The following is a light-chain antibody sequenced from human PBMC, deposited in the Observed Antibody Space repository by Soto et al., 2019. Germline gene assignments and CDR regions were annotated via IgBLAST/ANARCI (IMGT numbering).Light chain of an antibody. CDR3: AAWDDRLIGWV. V-gene: IGLV1-44*01. Sequence: QSVLTQPPSASGTPGQRVTISCSGSSSNIGRNTVNWYQQLPGTAPKLLIYNNSQRPSGVPDRFSGSKSGTSASLAISGLRSEDETDYYCAAWDDRLIGWVFGGGTKVTVL. CDR1: SSNIGRNT. CDR2: NNS. J-gene: IGLJ3*02.